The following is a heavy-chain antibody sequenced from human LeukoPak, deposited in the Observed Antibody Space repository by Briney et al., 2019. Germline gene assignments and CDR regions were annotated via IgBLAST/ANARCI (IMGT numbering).Heavy chain of an antibody. Sequence: GASVKVSCKASGYTFTGYYMHWVRQAPGQGLEWMGWINPNSGGTNYAQKFQGRVTMTRDTSISTAYMELSRLRSDDTAVYYCARSKGRFIAVAGVDAFDIWGQGTMVTVSS. J-gene: IGHJ3*02. CDR2: INPNSGGT. V-gene: IGHV1-2*02. CDR1: GYTFTGYY. D-gene: IGHD6-19*01. CDR3: ARSKGRFIAVAGVDAFDI.